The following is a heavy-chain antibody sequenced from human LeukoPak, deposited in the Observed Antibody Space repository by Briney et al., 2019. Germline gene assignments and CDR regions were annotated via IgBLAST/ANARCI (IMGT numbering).Heavy chain of an antibody. CDR1: GFTFSNYN. D-gene: IGHD3-10*02. CDR3: AELGITMIGGV. Sequence: SGGSLRLSCAASGFTFSNYNMNWVRHAPGKGLEWVSGISWNSGSIGYADSVKGRFTISRDNAKNSLYLQMNSLRAEDTAVYYCAELGITMIGGVWGKGTTVTISS. J-gene: IGHJ6*04. V-gene: IGHV3-9*01. CDR2: ISWNSGSI.